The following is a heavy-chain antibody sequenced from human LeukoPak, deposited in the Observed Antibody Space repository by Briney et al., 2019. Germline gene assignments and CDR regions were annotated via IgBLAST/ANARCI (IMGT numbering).Heavy chain of an antibody. Sequence: SETLSLTCAVYGGSFSGYYWSWIRQPPGEGLEWIGEINQSGSTNYNPSLKSRVTISVDTSKNQFSLKLSSVTAADTAVYHCARGRRRPQDHYGSGSYYYGMDVWGKGTTVTVSS. J-gene: IGHJ6*04. CDR1: GGSFSGYY. CDR3: ARGRRRPQDHYGSGSYYYGMDV. CDR2: INQSGST. V-gene: IGHV4-34*01. D-gene: IGHD3-10*01.